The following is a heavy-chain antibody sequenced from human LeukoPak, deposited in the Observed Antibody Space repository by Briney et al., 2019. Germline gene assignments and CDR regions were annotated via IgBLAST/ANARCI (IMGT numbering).Heavy chain of an antibody. V-gene: IGHV3-7*01. CDR3: ARDPRQHPPHWGKFDS. J-gene: IGHJ4*02. CDR1: GFPFSSYW. CDR2: IKQDGSKK. Sequence: PGGSLRLSCVASGFPFSSYWMTWVRQAPGKGLEWVANIKQDGSKKSYVDSVKGRFTISRDNSKSSLNLQMNSLRPDDTGVYYCARDPRQHPPHWGKFDSWGQGTLVTVSS. D-gene: IGHD3-16*01.